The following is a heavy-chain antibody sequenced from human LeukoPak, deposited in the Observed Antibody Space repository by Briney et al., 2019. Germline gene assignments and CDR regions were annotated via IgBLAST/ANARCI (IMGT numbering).Heavy chain of an antibody. Sequence: SGTLSLTCAVYGGSFSGYYWSWIRQPPGKGLEWIGEINHSGSTNYNPSLKSRVTISVDTSKNQFSLKLGSVTAADTAVYYCARGSRHIVVVVAATRRNWFDPWGQGTLVTVSS. D-gene: IGHD2-15*01. V-gene: IGHV4-34*01. CDR2: INHSGST. CDR1: GGSFSGYY. CDR3: ARGSRHIVVVVAATRRNWFDP. J-gene: IGHJ5*02.